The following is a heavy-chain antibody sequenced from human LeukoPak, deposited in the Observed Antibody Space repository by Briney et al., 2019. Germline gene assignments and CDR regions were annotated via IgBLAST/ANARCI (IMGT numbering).Heavy chain of an antibody. CDR1: GFTFSDYY. CDR3: ARGGGNFDF. V-gene: IGHV3-7*01. J-gene: IGHJ4*02. D-gene: IGHD1-1*01. Sequence: GGSLRLSCAASGFTFSDYYINWIRQAPGKGLEWVANINQDGSEKYYVDSVKGRFTISRDNAKNSLYLQMNSLRAEDMAVYYCARGGGNFDFWGQGTLVTVSS. CDR2: INQDGSEK.